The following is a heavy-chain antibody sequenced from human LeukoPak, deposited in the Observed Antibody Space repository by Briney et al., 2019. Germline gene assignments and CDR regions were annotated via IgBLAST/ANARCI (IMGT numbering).Heavy chain of an antibody. CDR1: GGSISSYY. CDR2: IYYSGST. CDR3: ASRVPPSMIVVVIIDAFDI. J-gene: IGHJ3*02. D-gene: IGHD3-22*01. Sequence: PSEILSLTCTVSGGSISSYYWSWIRQPPGKGLEWIGYIYYSGSTNYNPSLKSRVTISVDTSKNQFSLKLSSVTAADTAVYYCASRVPPSMIVVVIIDAFDIWGQGTMVTVSS. V-gene: IGHV4-59*08.